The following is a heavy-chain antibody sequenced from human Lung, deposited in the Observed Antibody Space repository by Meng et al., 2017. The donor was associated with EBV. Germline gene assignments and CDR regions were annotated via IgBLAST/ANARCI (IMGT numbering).Heavy chain of an antibody. V-gene: IGHV1-18*01. CDR1: GYTFASYG. D-gene: IGHD3-10*01. CDR3: ARGTPGRSYSDY. J-gene: IGHJ4*02. Sequence: QSGAEGQKPGASVRVSCEASGYTFASYGISWLRQAPGQGLEWMGWFVNNVDTYSAQKFQGRVTMTTDTHTSTAFMELRSLRSDDTAVYYCARGTPGRSYSDYWGQGTLVTVSS. CDR2: FVNNVDT.